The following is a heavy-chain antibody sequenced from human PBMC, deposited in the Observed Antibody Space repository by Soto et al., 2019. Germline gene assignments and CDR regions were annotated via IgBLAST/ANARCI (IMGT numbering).Heavy chain of an antibody. J-gene: IGHJ4*02. CDR2: LTRSGTT. CDR3: VREFAPDSPRYDS. Sequence: PGGSLRLSCAASGFTFSNYAMSWVRQAPGKGLEWVSTLTRSGTTPYADSVRGRFTISRDNSKNTLYLQMDSLRAEDTAVYYCVREFAPDSPRYDSWGLGTPVTVSS. D-gene: IGHD2-21*01. V-gene: IGHV3-23*01. CDR1: GFTFSNYA.